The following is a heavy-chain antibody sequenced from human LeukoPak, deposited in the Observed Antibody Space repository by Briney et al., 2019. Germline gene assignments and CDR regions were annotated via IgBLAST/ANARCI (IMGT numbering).Heavy chain of an antibody. CDR3: AGYGGYSF. CDR2: ISGSGTT. D-gene: IGHD4-23*01. J-gene: IGHJ4*02. V-gene: IGHV3-66*01. Sequence: GGSLRLSCAASGFAVSGNHMTWVRQAPGKGLEWVSVISGSGTTFYADSVKGRLTISRDISKNTIYLQMNNLRPEDTAVYYCAGYGGYSFWGQGILVTVSS. CDR1: GFAVSGNH.